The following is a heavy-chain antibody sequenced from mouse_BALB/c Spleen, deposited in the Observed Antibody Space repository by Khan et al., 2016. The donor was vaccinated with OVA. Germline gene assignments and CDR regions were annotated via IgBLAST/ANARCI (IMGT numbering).Heavy chain of an antibody. D-gene: IGHD2-1*01. CDR2: INPGSGGT. J-gene: IGHJ3*01. Sequence: QVQLQQSGAELARPGTSVKVSCKASGYSFTDYLIDWVNQRPGQGLEWIGVINPGSGGTNYNAKFTGKATLTADTSSSTAYMQLSKLTSNASAVYFCAREGYGNLAYWGQGTLVTVSA. V-gene: IGHV1-54*01. CDR3: AREGYGNLAY. CDR1: GYSFTDYL.